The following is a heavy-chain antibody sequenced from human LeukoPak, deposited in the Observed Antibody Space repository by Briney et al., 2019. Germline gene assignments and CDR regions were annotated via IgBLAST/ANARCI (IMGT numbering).Heavy chain of an antibody. CDR3: ARHGNIVIVPAALGFDY. J-gene: IGHJ4*02. CDR2: IYHSGSA. D-gene: IGHD2-2*01. CDR1: GYSISSGYY. Sequence: SETLSLTCAVSGYSISSGYYWGWIRQPPGKGLEWNGSIYHSGSAYYNPSLKSRVAISVDTSKNQFSLKLSSVTAADTAMYYCARHGNIVIVPAALGFDYWGQGTLVTVSS. V-gene: IGHV4-38-2*01.